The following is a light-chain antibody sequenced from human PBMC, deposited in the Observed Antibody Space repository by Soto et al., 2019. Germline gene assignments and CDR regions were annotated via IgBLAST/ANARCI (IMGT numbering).Light chain of an antibody. Sequence: DVVMTQSPLSLPVTPGQPASISCRSSQSLVYSDGNTYLNWFQQRPGQSPRRLIYKVSNRDSGVPDRLSGSGSGTDFTLKISRVEAEDVGVYYCMQGAHWPPITFGQGTRLEIK. CDR3: MQGAHWPPIT. V-gene: IGKV2-30*01. CDR1: QSLVYSDGNTY. CDR2: KVS. J-gene: IGKJ5*01.